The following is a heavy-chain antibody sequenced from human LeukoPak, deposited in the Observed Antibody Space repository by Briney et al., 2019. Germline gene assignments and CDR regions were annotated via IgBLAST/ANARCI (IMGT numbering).Heavy chain of an antibody. D-gene: IGHD3-10*01. J-gene: IGHJ4*02. CDR3: AREFILSPYDYTLLWFGEPPRLHY. Sequence: SVKVSCKASGGTFSSYAISWVRQAPGQGLEWMGGIIPIFGTANYAQKFQGRVTITADESTSTAYMELSSLRSEDTAVYYCAREFILSPYDYTLLWFGEPPRLHYWGQGTLVTVSS. CDR2: IIPIFGTA. V-gene: IGHV1-69*13. CDR1: GGTFSSYA.